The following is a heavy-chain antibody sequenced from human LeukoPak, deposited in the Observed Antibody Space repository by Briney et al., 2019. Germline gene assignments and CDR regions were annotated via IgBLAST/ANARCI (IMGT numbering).Heavy chain of an antibody. CDR2: IYTSGST. J-gene: IGHJ5*02. CDR1: GGSISSYY. Sequence: PSETLSLTCTVSGGSISSYYWSWIRQPAGKGLEWIGRIYTSGSTNYNPSLKSRVTMSVDTSKNQFSLKLSSVTAADTAVYYCARDRFLAEVFQFDLWGQGTLVTVSS. CDR3: ARDRFLAEVFQFDL. D-gene: IGHD2-8*01. V-gene: IGHV4-4*07.